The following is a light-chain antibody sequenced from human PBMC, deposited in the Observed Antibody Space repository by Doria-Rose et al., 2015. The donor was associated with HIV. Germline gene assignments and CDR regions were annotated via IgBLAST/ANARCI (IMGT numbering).Light chain of an antibody. J-gene: IGKJ5*01. CDR2: AAS. CDR3: RQSNSFPIT. Sequence: EIVPITSRASEAISRWLVWYQQKPGKAPKVLIYAASTLQSGVPSRFSGSGFGTDFTLTISNLQLEDFATYYCRQSNSFPITFGQGTLLEIK. CDR1: EAISRW. V-gene: IGKV1-12*01.